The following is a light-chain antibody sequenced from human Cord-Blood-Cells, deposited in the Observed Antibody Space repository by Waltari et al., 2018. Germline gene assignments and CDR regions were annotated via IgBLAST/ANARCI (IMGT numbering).Light chain of an antibody. J-gene: IGLJ1*01. V-gene: IGLV2-11*01. CDR3: CSYAGSYNYV. CDR2: DVS. Sequence: QSALTQPRSVSGSPGQSVTISCTGTRSAVGGYNYVSWYQQHPGKAPKLMIYDVSKRPSGVPDRFSGSKSGNTASLTISGLQAEDEADYYCCSYAGSYNYVFGTGTKVTVL. CDR1: RSAVGGYNY.